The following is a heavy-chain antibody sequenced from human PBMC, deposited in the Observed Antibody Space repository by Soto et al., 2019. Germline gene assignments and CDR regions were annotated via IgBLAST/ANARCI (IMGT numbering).Heavy chain of an antibody. D-gene: IGHD6-6*01. Sequence: SETLSLTCTVSCGSISSYYWSWIRQPAGKGLEWIGRIYTSGSTNYNPSLKSRVLMSVDTSKNQFSLKLNSVTAADTAVYYCAREYSSSSGRTLDIWGQGTMVTVSS. CDR2: IYTSGST. CDR3: AREYSSSSGRTLDI. V-gene: IGHV4-4*07. CDR1: CGSISSYY. J-gene: IGHJ3*02.